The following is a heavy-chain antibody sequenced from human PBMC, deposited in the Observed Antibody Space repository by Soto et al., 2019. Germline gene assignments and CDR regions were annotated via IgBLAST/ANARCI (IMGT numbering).Heavy chain of an antibody. V-gene: IGHV1-3*01. CDR3: ARCWYYDFWSGYCCYMDV. CDR1: GYTFTSYA. Sequence: ASVKVSCKASGYTFTSYAMHWVRQAPGQRLEWMGWINAGNGNTKYSQKFQGRVTITRDTSASTSYMELSSLRSEDTAVYYCARCWYYDFWSGYCCYMDVWGKGTTVTVSS. J-gene: IGHJ6*03. D-gene: IGHD3-3*01. CDR2: INAGNGNT.